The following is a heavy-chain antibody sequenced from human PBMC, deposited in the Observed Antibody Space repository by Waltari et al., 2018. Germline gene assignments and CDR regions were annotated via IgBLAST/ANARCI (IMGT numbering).Heavy chain of an antibody. Sequence: QLQLQESGPGLVKPSETLYLTCTVPGGSISSSSYYWGWIRQPPGKGLEWIGSIYYSGSTYYNPSLKSRVTISVDTSKNQFSLKLSSVTAADTAVYYCARGPTYSGYDYWGQGTLVTVSS. V-gene: IGHV4-39*07. J-gene: IGHJ4*02. D-gene: IGHD5-12*01. CDR3: ARGPTYSGYDY. CDR2: IYYSGST. CDR1: GGSISSSSYY.